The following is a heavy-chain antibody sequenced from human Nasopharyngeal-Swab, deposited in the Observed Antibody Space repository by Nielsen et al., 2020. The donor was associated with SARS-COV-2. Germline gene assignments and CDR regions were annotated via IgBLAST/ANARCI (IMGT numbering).Heavy chain of an antibody. Sequence: GESLSLSCAASGFTFSSYWMSWVRQAPGKGLEWVANIKQDGSEKYYVDSVKGRFTTSRDNAKNSLYLQMNSLRAEATAVYYCARDGAAVAGNTSYYYYGMDVWGQGTTVTVSS. V-gene: IGHV3-7*01. J-gene: IGHJ6*02. CDR1: GFTFSSYW. CDR3: ARDGAAVAGNTSYYYYGMDV. D-gene: IGHD6-19*01. CDR2: IKQDGSEK.